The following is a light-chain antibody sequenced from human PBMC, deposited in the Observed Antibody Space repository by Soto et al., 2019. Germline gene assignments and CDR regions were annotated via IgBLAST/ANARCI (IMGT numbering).Light chain of an antibody. CDR1: SGSIASNY. CDR2: EDD. Sequence: NFMLTQPHSVSESPGKTVTISCTRSSGSIASNYVQWYQQRPGSAPTTLIYEDDQRPSGVPDRFSGSIDSSSNSASLTIPGLKTEDEADYYCQSYDSTNPVVFGGGTKLTVL. CDR3: QSYDSTNPVV. V-gene: IGLV6-57*04. J-gene: IGLJ2*01.